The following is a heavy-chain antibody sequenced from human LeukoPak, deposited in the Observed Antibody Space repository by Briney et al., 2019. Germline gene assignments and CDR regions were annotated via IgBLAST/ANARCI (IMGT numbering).Heavy chain of an antibody. CDR1: GFTFSRYS. V-gene: IGHV3-48*01. J-gene: IGHJ4*02. CDR3: ARDQEWELPHFFEY. CDR2: ISRSSSPK. Sequence: GGSLRLSSAASGFTFSRYSMSWVRQAPGRGLEWISYISRSSSPKYYADSVKGRFTISRDTATNSLYLQMYSLRAEDTAVYYCARDQEWELPHFFEYWGQGALVTVSS. D-gene: IGHD1-26*01.